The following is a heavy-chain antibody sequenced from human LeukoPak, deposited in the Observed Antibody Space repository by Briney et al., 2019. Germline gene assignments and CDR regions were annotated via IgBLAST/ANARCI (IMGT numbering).Heavy chain of an antibody. J-gene: IGHJ6*02. D-gene: IGHD6-19*01. CDR2: IYYSGST. Sequence: SETLSLTCTVSGGSISSYYWSWIRQPPGKGLEWIGYIYYSGSTNYNPSLKSRVTISVDTSKNQFSLKLSSVTAADTAVYYCARGPPIAVPGTGYHAMDVWGQGTTVTVSS. CDR1: GGSISSYY. V-gene: IGHV4-59*12. CDR3: ARGPPIAVPGTGYHAMDV.